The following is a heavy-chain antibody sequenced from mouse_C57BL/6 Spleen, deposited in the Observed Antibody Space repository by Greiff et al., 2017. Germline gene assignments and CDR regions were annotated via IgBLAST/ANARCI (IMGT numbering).Heavy chain of an antibody. CDR1: GFTFSSYG. V-gene: IGHV5-6*01. D-gene: IGHD4-1*01. J-gene: IGHJ4*01. CDR2: ISSGGSYT. CDR3: ARHWDYAMDY. Sequence: EVHLVESGGDLVKPGGSLKLSCAASGFTFSSYGMSWVRQTPDKRLEWVATISSGGSYTYYPDSVKGRFTISRDNAKNTLYLQMSSLKSEDTAMYYCARHWDYAMDYWGQGTSVTVSS.